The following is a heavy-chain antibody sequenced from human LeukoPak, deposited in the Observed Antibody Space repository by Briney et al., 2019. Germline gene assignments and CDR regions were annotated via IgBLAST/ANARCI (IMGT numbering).Heavy chain of an antibody. V-gene: IGHV3-30-3*01. Sequence: GGSLRLSCAASGLTFSSYAMHWVRQAPGKGLEWVAFISYDGSNKYYADSVKGRFTISRDNSKNTLSLQMNSLRAEDTAIYYCAREYSRSSDYWGQGTLVTVSS. CDR1: GLTFSSYA. CDR2: ISYDGSNK. J-gene: IGHJ4*02. CDR3: AREYSRSSDY. D-gene: IGHD6-6*01.